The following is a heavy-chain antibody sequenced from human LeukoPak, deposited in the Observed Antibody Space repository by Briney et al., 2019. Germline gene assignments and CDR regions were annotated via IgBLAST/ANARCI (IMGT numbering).Heavy chain of an antibody. D-gene: IGHD6-13*01. V-gene: IGHV6-1*01. Sequence: SQTLSLTCAICGDSVSSNSAAWNWVRRSPSRGLEWLGRTYYRSKWYYDYALSVRSRITINPDTSKNQFSLHLNSVTPEDTAVYYCSRETAAGRFDYWGQGTLAIVSS. CDR3: SRETAAGRFDY. CDR2: TYYRSKWYY. J-gene: IGHJ4*02. CDR1: GDSVSSNSAA.